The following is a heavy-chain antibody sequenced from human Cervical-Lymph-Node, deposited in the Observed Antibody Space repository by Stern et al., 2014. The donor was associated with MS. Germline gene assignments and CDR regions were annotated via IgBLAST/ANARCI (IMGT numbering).Heavy chain of an antibody. CDR1: GYSFTTHW. CDR2: VYPGDSYT. D-gene: IGHD2-21*01. J-gene: IGHJ4*02. CDR3: ARHPYSGDFSYGGGFDY. Sequence: EVHLVESGAEVKKPGQSLKISCKGSGYSFTTHWIAWVRQMPGKGLEWMGIVYPGDSYTTYSPSFQGQVTISADKSLNTAYLQWSSLRASDTAVYYCARHPYSGDFSYGGGFDYWGQGTLVTVSS. V-gene: IGHV5-51*01.